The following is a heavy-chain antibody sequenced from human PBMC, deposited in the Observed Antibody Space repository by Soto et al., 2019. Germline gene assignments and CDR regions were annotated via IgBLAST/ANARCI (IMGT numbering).Heavy chain of an antibody. V-gene: IGHV5-51*01. CDR2: IYPGDSDT. J-gene: IGHJ3*02. CDR1: AYTFTRYW. D-gene: IGHD1-1*01. Sequence: PGESLKISCEASAYTFTRYWIGWVRQMPGKGLEWVGIIYPGDSDTRYSPSFQGQVTISADKSISTAYLQWSSLKASDTAMYYCARPDLDKGNPFDIWGQGTTVTVSS. CDR3: ARPDLDKGNPFDI.